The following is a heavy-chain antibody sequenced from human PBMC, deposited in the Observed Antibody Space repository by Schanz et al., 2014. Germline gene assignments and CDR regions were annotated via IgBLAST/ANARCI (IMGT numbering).Heavy chain of an antibody. Sequence: EVQLLESGGGLVQPGGSLRLSCAASGFTFRGYAMSWVRQAPGKGLEWVSAISGSGGSTYYADSVKGRFTISRDNSKNTLYLQMNSLRAEDTAVYYCARGRFGDNCFDPWGQGTLVTVSS. D-gene: IGHD3-10*01. CDR2: ISGSGGST. CDR3: ARGRFGDNCFDP. V-gene: IGHV3-23*01. CDR1: GFTFRGYA. J-gene: IGHJ5*02.